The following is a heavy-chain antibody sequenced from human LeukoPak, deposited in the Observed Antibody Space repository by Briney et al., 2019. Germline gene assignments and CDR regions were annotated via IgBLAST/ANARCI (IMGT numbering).Heavy chain of an antibody. Sequence: SETLSLTCTVSGGSISSYYWSWIRQPPGKGLEWIGYIFSSGSSNFNPSLKSRVTISVDTSRNQFSLRLSSVTAADTAVYSCARRSKLGYYFDSWGQGLLVTVSS. D-gene: IGHD3-16*01. V-gene: IGHV4-59*08. CDR2: IFSSGSS. CDR1: GGSISSYY. J-gene: IGHJ4*02. CDR3: ARRSKLGYYFDS.